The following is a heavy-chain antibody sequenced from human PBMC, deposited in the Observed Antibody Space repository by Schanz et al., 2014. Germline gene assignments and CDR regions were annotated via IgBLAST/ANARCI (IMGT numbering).Heavy chain of an antibody. J-gene: IGHJ4*02. CDR3: ARGPDYGSGSYSSY. CDR2: ITASGDYM. D-gene: IGHD3-10*01. CDR1: RFTFSSYS. V-gene: IGHV3-21*01. Sequence: EVQLVESGGGLVKPGGSLRLSCEASRFTFSSYSFNWVRQAPGKGLEWVSSITASGDYMHYADSVKGRFTISRDNARNSLYLQMNNPRVEDTAVYYCARGPDYGSGSYSSYWGQGTLVTVSS.